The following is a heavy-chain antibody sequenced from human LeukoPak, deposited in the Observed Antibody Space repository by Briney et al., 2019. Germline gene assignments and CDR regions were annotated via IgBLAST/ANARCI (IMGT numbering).Heavy chain of an antibody. D-gene: IGHD3-3*01. CDR2: TDSGGST. CDR1: GFTVSSHY. Sequence: GGSLRLSCAASGFTVSSHYMSWVRQAPGKGLEWVSVTDSGGSTSYADSVKGRFTISRDTSKNTLYLQMNSLRAEDTAVYYCARDRSHYDFWSGYFEGFDYWGQGTLVTVSS. V-gene: IGHV3-53*01. J-gene: IGHJ4*02. CDR3: ARDRSHYDFWSGYFEGFDY.